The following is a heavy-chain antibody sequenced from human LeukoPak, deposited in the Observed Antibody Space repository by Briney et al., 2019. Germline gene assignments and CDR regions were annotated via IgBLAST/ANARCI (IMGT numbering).Heavy chain of an antibody. CDR1: GGTFSSYA. CDR2: IIPIFGTA. J-gene: IGHJ4*02. CDR3: ARDQFCAGDCYYFDY. V-gene: IGHV1-69*13. D-gene: IGHD2-21*01. Sequence: ASVKVSCKASGGTFSSYAISWVRQAPGQGLEWMRGIIPIFGTANYAQKFQGRVTITADESTSTAYMELSSLRSEDTAVYYCARDQFCAGDCYYFDYWGQGTLVTVSS.